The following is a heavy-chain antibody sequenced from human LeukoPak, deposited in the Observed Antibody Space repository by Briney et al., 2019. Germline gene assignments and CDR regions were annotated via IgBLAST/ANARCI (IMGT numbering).Heavy chain of an antibody. V-gene: IGHV4-59*12. CDR3: ARDRGGSSWYRSAHWFDP. D-gene: IGHD6-13*01. CDR1: AGSISSYY. J-gene: IGHJ5*02. Sequence: SETLSLTCTVSAGSISSYYWSWIRQPPGKGLEWIGSIYYSGSTYYNPSLKSRVTISVDTSKNQFSLKLSSVTAADTAVYYCARDRGGSSWYRSAHWFDPWGQGTLVTVSS. CDR2: IYYSGST.